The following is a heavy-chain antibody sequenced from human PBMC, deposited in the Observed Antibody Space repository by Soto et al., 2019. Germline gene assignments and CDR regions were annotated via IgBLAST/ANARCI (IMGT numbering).Heavy chain of an antibody. CDR1: GFTFSSYE. Sequence: GGSLRLSCAASGFTFSSYEVNWVRQAPGKGLEWVSYISSSGSTIYYADSVKGRFTISRDNAKNSLYLQMNSLRAEDTAVYYCARGYSGYDSRDYWGQGTLVTVSS. D-gene: IGHD5-12*01. V-gene: IGHV3-48*03. J-gene: IGHJ4*02. CDR3: ARGYSGYDSRDY. CDR2: ISSSGSTI.